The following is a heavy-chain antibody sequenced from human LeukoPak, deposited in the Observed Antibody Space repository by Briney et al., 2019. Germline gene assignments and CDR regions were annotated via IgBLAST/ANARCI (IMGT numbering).Heavy chain of an antibody. CDR3: ARNLAVNWFAP. D-gene: IGHD3-16*01. CDR1: GFSFSGYW. CDR2: ITQDGGEN. J-gene: IGHJ5*02. V-gene: IGHV3-7*01. Sequence: PGGSLRLSCAASGFSFSGYWMTWVRQAPGKGLEWVANITQDGGENYYLDSVKGRFTISRDNAKNSLYLQMNSLRPEDTAVYYCARNLAVNWFAPWGQGTLVTVPS.